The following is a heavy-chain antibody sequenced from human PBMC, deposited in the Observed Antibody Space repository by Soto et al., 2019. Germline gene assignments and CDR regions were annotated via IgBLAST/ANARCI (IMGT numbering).Heavy chain of an antibody. Sequence: QVQLVESGGGLVKPGGSLRLSCAASGFTFSDYYMSWIRQAPGKGLEWVSYISSSGSTIYYADSVKGRFTISRDNAKNSLYLQKNSLRAEDTAVYYCARSPPRYCSGGSCYPYRLFDSWGQGTLVTVSS. D-gene: IGHD2-15*01. CDR1: GFTFSDYY. CDR3: ARSPPRYCSGGSCYPYRLFDS. V-gene: IGHV3-11*01. CDR2: ISSSGSTI. J-gene: IGHJ4*02.